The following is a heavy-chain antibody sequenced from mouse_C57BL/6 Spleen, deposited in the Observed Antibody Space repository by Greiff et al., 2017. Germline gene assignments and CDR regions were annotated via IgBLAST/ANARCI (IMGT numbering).Heavy chain of an antibody. V-gene: IGHV1-69*01. CDR3: ARGYGSSSYFDY. D-gene: IGHD1-1*01. CDR1: GYTFTSYW. Sequence: VKLQQSGAELVMPGASVKLSCKASGYTFTSYWMHWVKQRPGQGLEWIGEIDPSDSYTNYNQKFKGKSTLTVDKSSSTAYMQLSSLTSEDSAVYYCARGYGSSSYFDYWGQGTTLTVSS. CDR2: IDPSDSYT. J-gene: IGHJ2*01.